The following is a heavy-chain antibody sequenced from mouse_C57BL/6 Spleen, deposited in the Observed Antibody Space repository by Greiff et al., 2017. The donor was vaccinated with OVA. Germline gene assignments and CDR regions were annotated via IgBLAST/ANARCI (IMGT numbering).Heavy chain of an antibody. CDR1: GYTFTSYW. J-gene: IGHJ3*01. Sequence: VQLQQSGAELVKPGASVKMSCKASGYTFTSYWITWVKQRPGQGLEWIGDIYPGSGSTNYNEKFKSKATLTVDTSSSTAYMQLSSLTSEDSAVYYCARPAQATAWFAYWGQGTLVTVSA. D-gene: IGHD3-2*02. CDR2: IYPGSGST. CDR3: ARPAQATAWFAY. V-gene: IGHV1-55*01.